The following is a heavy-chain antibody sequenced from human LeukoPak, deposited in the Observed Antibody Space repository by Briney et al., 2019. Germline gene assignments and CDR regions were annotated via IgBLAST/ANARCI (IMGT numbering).Heavy chain of an antibody. D-gene: IGHD1-26*01. J-gene: IGHJ4*02. Sequence: GGSLRLSCLTSGFTFSTNAMSWVRKAPGKGLEWMSGISGSGASTYYADSVTGRFTISRDNSRNTLYLQMNSLRGDDTAVYYCAKDVGKWESLHFFDYWGQGTLVTVSS. CDR1: GFTFSTNA. V-gene: IGHV3-23*01. CDR2: ISGSGAST. CDR3: AKDVGKWESLHFFDY.